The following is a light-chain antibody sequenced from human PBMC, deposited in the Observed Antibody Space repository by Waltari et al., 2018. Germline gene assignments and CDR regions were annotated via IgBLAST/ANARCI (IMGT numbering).Light chain of an antibody. CDR1: QSVSSNS. V-gene: IGKV3-20*01. J-gene: IGKJ4*01. CDR3: QQYDSIVLT. Sequence: IVLMHSPGALSLSPADRATLSRRASQSVSSNSLSWYQQKPGQPPRLLIYGVSSMATGIPDRFSGSGSGTDFTLTISRLEPEDFAVYYCQQYDSIVLTFGGGTKVEI. CDR2: GVS.